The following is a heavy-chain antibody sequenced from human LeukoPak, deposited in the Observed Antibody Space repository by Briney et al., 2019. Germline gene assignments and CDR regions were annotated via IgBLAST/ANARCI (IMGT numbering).Heavy chain of an antibody. CDR2: IYYSGST. D-gene: IGHD4-23*01. J-gene: IGHJ4*02. CDR1: GGSISSYY. CDR3: AKAVGPNFFDY. V-gene: IGHV4-59*01. Sequence: SETLSLTCTVSGGSISSYYWSWIRQPPGKGLEWIGFIYYSGSTNYNPSLKSRVTISVDTSKNQFSLKLSSVTAADTAVYYCAKAVGPNFFDYWGQGTLVTVSS.